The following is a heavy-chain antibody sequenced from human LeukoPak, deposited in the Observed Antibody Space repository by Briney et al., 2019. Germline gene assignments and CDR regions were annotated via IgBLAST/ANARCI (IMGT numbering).Heavy chain of an antibody. J-gene: IGHJ4*02. CDR1: GFTFSSYA. CDR2: ISGSGGST. D-gene: IGHD3-22*01. Sequence: GGSLRLSCAASGFTFSSYAMSWVRQAPGKGVERVSAISGSGGSTYYADSVKGRFTISRDNSKNTLYLQMNSLRAEDTAVYYCAGDSSGYYYAPSYYFDYWGQGTLVTVSS. CDR3: AGDSSGYYYAPSYYFDY. V-gene: IGHV3-23*01.